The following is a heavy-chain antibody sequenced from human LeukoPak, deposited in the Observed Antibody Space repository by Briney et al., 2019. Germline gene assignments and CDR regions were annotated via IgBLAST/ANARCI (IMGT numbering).Heavy chain of an antibody. CDR2: ISSRTSDT. Sequence: PGGSLRLFCAASGFTFSDYYMSWIRRAPGKGLEWVSYISSRTSDTNYVDSVKGRFTISRDNARNSLYLQMNSLTAEDTAVYYCTRVGSSGSVDYWGQGTLVTVSS. CDR1: GFTFSDYY. CDR3: TRVGSSGSVDY. J-gene: IGHJ4*02. V-gene: IGHV3-11*06. D-gene: IGHD1-1*01.